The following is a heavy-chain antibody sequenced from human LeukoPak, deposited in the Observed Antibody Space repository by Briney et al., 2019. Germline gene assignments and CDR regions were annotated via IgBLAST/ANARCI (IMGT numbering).Heavy chain of an antibody. V-gene: IGHV3-23*05. Sequence: GGSLRLSCVASGITFSTYSMTWVRQRPGKGLEWVASIYNSGTKIFYADSVKGRFTISRDNSNNVLFLQMESLRAEDSAIYYCAKDIVPDSGWDLDYWGRGTLVTVSS. CDR1: GITFSTYS. J-gene: IGHJ4*02. CDR3: AKDIVPDSGWDLDY. D-gene: IGHD6-19*01. CDR2: IYNSGTKI.